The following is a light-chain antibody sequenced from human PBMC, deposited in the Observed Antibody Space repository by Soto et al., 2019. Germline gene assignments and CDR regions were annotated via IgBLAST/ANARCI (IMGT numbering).Light chain of an antibody. J-gene: IGLJ1*01. CDR3: SSFTDGNTLV. Sequence: QSVLTQSPSASGSPGQSVTISCTGTSSDIGGYNSVSWYQQHPGKAPKVMIYDVTKRPSGVPDRFSGSKSGNTASLTVSALQAEDEADYYCSSFTDGNTLVFGNGTKVTV. CDR1: SSDIGGYNS. CDR2: DVT. V-gene: IGLV2-8*01.